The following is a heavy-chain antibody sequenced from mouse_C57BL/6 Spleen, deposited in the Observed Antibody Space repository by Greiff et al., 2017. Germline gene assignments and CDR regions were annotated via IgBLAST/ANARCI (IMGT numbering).Heavy chain of an antibody. J-gene: IGHJ2*01. Sequence: VQLQQPGAELVRPGSSVKLSCKASGYTFTSYWMHWVKQRPIQGLEWIGNIDPSDSETHYNQKFKDKATLTVDKSSSTAYMQLSSLTSEDSAVYYCATNYGKGYYFDHWGQGTTLTVSS. CDR2: IDPSDSET. CDR3: ATNYGKGYYFDH. CDR1: GYTFTSYW. D-gene: IGHD2-1*01. V-gene: IGHV1-52*01.